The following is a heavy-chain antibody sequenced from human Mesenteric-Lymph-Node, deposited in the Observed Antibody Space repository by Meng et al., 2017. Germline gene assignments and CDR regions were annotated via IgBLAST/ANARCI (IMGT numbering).Heavy chain of an antibody. CDR2: IYHSGTT. V-gene: IGHV4-4*02. CDR1: GGSISSNNW. J-gene: IGHJ5*02. D-gene: IGHD4-17*01. Sequence: QGAVRESGPGLVKPSGTLSLTCAVSGGSISSNNWWSWVRQSPGKGLEVIGEIYHSGTTNYNPSLKSRVTISIDKSKNQFSLKLNSVTDADTAVYYCARVLSYGDYEGGWWFDPWGQGTLVTVFS. CDR3: ARVLSYGDYEGGWWFDP.